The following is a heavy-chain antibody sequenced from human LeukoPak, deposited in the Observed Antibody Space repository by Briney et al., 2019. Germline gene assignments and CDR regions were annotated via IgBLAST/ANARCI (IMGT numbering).Heavy chain of an antibody. D-gene: IGHD2-15*01. CDR1: GFTFSSYS. J-gene: IGHJ4*02. Sequence: GGSLRLSCAASGFTFSSYSVNWVRQAPGKGLEWVSYICSSRSYIYYADSVKGRFTISRDNAKNSLYLQMNSLRAEDTAVYDCASAAGRYCRGGSCHFDWGQGTLLTASS. CDR2: ICSSRSYI. CDR3: ASAAGRYCRGGSCHFD. V-gene: IGHV3-21*01.